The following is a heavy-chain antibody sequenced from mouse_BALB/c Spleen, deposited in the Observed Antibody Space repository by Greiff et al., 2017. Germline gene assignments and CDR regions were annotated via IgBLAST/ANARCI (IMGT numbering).Heavy chain of an antibody. Sequence: VQLQQSGAELVKPGASVKLSCTASGFNIKDTYMHWVKQRPEQGLEWIGWIDPENGNTIYDPKFQGKASITADTSSNTAYLQLSSLTSEDTAVYYCARLQYGNYPAWFAYWGQGTLVTVSA. CDR3: ARLQYGNYPAWFAY. CDR2: IDPENGNT. D-gene: IGHD2-10*02. J-gene: IGHJ3*01. V-gene: IGHV14-3*02. CDR1: GFNIKDTY.